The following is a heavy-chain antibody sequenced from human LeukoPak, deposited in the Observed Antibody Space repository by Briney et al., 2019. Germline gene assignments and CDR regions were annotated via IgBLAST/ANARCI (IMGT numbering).Heavy chain of an antibody. Sequence: ASVKVSCKASGYTFTGYYMHWVRQAPGQGLEWMGRINPDSGGTNYAQKFQGRVTMTRDTSISTAYMELSRLRSDDTAVYYCARDGRGYYDSSGYYCFFDYWGQGTLVTVSS. D-gene: IGHD3-22*01. J-gene: IGHJ4*02. CDR1: GYTFTGYY. V-gene: IGHV1-2*06. CDR3: ARDGRGYYDSSGYYCFFDY. CDR2: INPDSGGT.